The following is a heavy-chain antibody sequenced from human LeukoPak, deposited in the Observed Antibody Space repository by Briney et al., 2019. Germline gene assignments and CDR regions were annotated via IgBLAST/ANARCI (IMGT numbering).Heavy chain of an antibody. CDR1: GYTITSYA. D-gene: IGHD6-13*01. V-gene: IGHV1-3*01. J-gene: IGHJ4*02. CDR3: ARRGQQLAETNPFDY. Sequence: ASVKVSCKASGYTITSYAMHWVRQAPGQRLEWMGWINAGNGNTKYSQKFQGRVTITRDTSASTAYMELSSLRSEDTAVYYCARRGQQLAETNPFDYWGQGTLVTVSS. CDR2: INAGNGNT.